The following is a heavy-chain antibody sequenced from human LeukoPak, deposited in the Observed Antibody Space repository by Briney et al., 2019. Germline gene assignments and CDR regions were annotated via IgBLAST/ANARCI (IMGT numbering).Heavy chain of an antibody. Sequence: ASVKVSCKASGYTFTNHDINWVRQATGQGFEWMGWMTPNDGNTGYAQKFQGRVTMTRDTSLSTAYMELSSLTSEDSAVYYCARGASFYDARHYYSFFDSWGQGTLVTVSS. CDR1: GYTFTNHD. CDR3: ARGASFYDARHYYSFFDS. CDR2: MTPNDGNT. J-gene: IGHJ4*02. V-gene: IGHV1-8*01. D-gene: IGHD3-10*01.